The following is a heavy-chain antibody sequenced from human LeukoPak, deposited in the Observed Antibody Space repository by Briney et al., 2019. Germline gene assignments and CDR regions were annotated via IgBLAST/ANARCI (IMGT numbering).Heavy chain of an antibody. D-gene: IGHD6-19*01. V-gene: IGHV3-7*03. Sequence: GGSLRLSCAASGFTFSSYWMSWGRQAPGKGLVWVANIKQDGSEKYYVDSVKGRFTISRDNAKNSLYLQMNSLRAEDMALYYCAKDTAPNIAVAGTEFDYWGQGTLVTVSS. CDR2: IKQDGSEK. CDR3: AKDTAPNIAVAGTEFDY. CDR1: GFTFSSYW. J-gene: IGHJ4*02.